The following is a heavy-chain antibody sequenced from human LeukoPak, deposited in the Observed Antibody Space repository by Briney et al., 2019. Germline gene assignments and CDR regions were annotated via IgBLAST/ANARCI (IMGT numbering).Heavy chain of an antibody. J-gene: IGHJ5*02. CDR1: GGSISSSSYY. Sequence: NPSETLSLTCTVSGGSISSSSYYWGWIRQPPGKGLEWIGSIYYSGSTYYKPSLKSRVTISVDTSKNQFSLKLSSVTAADTAVYYCARVYVHCPRRDSTSCYTDWFDPWGQGTLVTVSS. D-gene: IGHD2-2*02. CDR3: ARVYVHCPRRDSTSCYTDWFDP. V-gene: IGHV4-39*07. CDR2: IYYSGST.